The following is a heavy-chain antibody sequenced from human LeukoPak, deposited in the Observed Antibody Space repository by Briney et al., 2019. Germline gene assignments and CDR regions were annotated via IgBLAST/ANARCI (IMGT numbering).Heavy chain of an antibody. CDR3: ARGRIAVAGTFYYYGMDV. V-gene: IGHV3-48*03. Sequence: PGGSLRLSCAASGFTFSSYEMNWVRQAPGKGLEWVSYISSSGSTIYYADSVKGRFTISRDNAKNSLYLQMNSLRAEDTAVYYCARGRIAVAGTFYYYGMDVWGQGTTVIVSS. CDR2: ISSSGSTI. CDR1: GFTFSSYE. J-gene: IGHJ6*02. D-gene: IGHD6-19*01.